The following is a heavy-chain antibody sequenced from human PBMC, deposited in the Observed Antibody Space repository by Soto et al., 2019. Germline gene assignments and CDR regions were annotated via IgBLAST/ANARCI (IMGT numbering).Heavy chain of an antibody. CDR2: INPSGGST. CDR3: ARVYAGAWGGNDNSGASDM. D-gene: IGHD2-15*01. CDR1: GYTFTSYY. V-gene: IGHV1-46*03. Sequence: GASVKVSCKASGYTFTSYYMHWVRQAPRQGLEWMGRINPSGGSTDNAQKFQGRVTMTRDTSTSTVYMELSSLRSEDTAVYYCARVYAGAWGGNDNSGASDMWGQGTMVTVSS. J-gene: IGHJ3*02.